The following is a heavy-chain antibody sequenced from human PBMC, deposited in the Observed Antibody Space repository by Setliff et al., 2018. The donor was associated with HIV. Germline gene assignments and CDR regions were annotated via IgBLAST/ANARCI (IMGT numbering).Heavy chain of an antibody. V-gene: IGHV1-18*01. CDR1: GYTFTSYG. Sequence: ASVKVSCKASGYTFTSYGISWVRQAPGQGLEWVGWISVYSGNTNYAQKLQGRVTLTTDTSTSTAYMELRSLRFDDTAVYYCARIFGDQGYYYGMDVWGQGTTVTVSS. CDR2: ISVYSGNT. J-gene: IGHJ6*02. D-gene: IGHD3-3*01. CDR3: ARIFGDQGYYYGMDV.